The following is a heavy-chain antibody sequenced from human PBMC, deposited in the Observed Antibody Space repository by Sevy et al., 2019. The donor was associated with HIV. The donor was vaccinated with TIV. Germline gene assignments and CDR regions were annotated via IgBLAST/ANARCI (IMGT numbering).Heavy chain of an antibody. CDR2: ISLHGTNK. Sequence: GGSLRLSCAASGFTFSSYGMHWVRQAPGKGLEWVALISLHGTNKDYSDSVKGRFTISRDDAKNTVYVEMTSLTVEDTALYYCVRETGGSGSAGYFGDWGQGTLVTVSS. CDR3: VRETGGSGSAGYFGD. D-gene: IGHD2-15*01. CDR1: GFTFSSYG. V-gene: IGHV3-30*19. J-gene: IGHJ4*02.